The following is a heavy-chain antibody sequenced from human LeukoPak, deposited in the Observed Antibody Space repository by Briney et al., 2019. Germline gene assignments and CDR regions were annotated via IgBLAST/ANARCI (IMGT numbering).Heavy chain of an antibody. D-gene: IGHD6-19*01. Sequence: GGSLRLSCAASGFTFSSYAMSWVRQAPGKGLEWVSAISGSGGSTYYADSVKGRFTISRDNSKNTLYLQMNNLRAEDTAVYYCAKVGYGSGWYYFDYWGQGTLVTVSS. CDR1: GFTFSSYA. J-gene: IGHJ4*02. CDR2: ISGSGGST. V-gene: IGHV3-23*01. CDR3: AKVGYGSGWYYFDY.